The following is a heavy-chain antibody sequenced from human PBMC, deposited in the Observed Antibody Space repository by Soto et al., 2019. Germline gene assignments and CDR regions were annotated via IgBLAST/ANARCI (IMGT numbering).Heavy chain of an antibody. CDR3: ARGSWYYDSSGYLDY. CDR1: GGSISSSNW. D-gene: IGHD3-22*01. J-gene: IGHJ4*02. Sequence: SETLSLTCAVSGGSISSSNWWRWVRQPPGKGLEGIGGIYHSWSANYHPSLKSRVTISVDKSKNQFSLKLSSVTAADTAVHYCARGSWYYDSSGYLDYWGRGTLVTVSS. CDR2: IYHSWSA. V-gene: IGHV4-4*02.